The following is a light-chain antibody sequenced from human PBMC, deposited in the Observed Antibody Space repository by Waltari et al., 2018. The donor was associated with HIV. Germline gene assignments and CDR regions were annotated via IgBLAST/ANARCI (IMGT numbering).Light chain of an antibody. CDR1: RSDVGGSTS. J-gene: IGLJ2*01. CDR2: EVS. Sequence: QSALTQPASVSGSLGQSIPISGTGTRSDVGGSTSVSWYQHHPGRAPKLMIYEVSNRPSGVSNRFSGSKSGNTASLTISWLQAEDEADYYCSSYTSSSPLFGGGTKLTVL. CDR3: SSYTSSSPL. V-gene: IGLV2-14*01.